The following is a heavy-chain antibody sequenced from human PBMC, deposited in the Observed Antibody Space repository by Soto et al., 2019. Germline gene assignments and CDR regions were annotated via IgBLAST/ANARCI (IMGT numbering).Heavy chain of an antibody. CDR1: GYSFTSYW. V-gene: IGHV5-51*01. Sequence: PGESLKISCRGSGYSFTSYWIGWVRQMPGKGLEWMGIIYPGDSDTRYSPSFQGQVTISADKSISTAYLQWSSLKASDTAMYYCAIVVPAAMSGPNDAFDIWGQGTVVTVS. CDR3: AIVVPAAMSGPNDAFDI. J-gene: IGHJ3*02. D-gene: IGHD2-2*01. CDR2: IYPGDSDT.